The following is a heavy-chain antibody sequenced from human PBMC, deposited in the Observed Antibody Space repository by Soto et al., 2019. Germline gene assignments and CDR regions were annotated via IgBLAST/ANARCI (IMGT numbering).Heavy chain of an antibody. V-gene: IGHV3-33*06. J-gene: IGHJ6*02. CDR2: IWCGGGNK. D-gene: IGHD1-1*01. CDR3: AKQQGPGTPYYYAMDI. CDR1: GFTFSSYG. Sequence: GGSLRLSCAASGFTFSSYGMHWVRQAPGKGLEWVAVIWCGGGNKYYADSVQGRFTISRDNSKNTLYLQMNYLSAEDTAVYYCAKQQGPGTPYYYAMDIWGQGTTVTVSS.